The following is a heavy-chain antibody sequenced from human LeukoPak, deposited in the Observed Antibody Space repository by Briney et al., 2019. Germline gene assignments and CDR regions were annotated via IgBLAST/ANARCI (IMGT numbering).Heavy chain of an antibody. V-gene: IGHV3-23*01. CDR3: ARDRSSPYYYMDV. CDR2: ISDSGGRT. J-gene: IGHJ6*03. CDR1: GFTFSNHA. Sequence: GGSLRLSCVASGFTFSNHAMGWVRRAPGTGLEWVSVISDSGGRTYYTDSVKGRFTISRDNSKNTLYLQMNSLRAEDTAVYYCARDRSSPYYYMDVWGKGTTVTVSS. D-gene: IGHD6-13*01.